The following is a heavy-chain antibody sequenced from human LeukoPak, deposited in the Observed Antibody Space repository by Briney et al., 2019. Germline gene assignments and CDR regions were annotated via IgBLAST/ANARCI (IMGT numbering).Heavy chain of an antibody. CDR3: AKDGADRMTTVPVDY. Sequence: YAESVKGRFTISRDNSKNTLYVQMNSLRVEDTAVYYCAKDGADRMTTVPVDYWGQGTLVTVSS. V-gene: IGHV3-30*02. J-gene: IGHJ4*02. D-gene: IGHD4-17*01.